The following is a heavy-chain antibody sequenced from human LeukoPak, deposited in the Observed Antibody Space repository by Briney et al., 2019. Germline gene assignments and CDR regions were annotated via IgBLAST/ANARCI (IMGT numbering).Heavy chain of an antibody. J-gene: IGHJ4*02. CDR3: ARETLGAGLRAPDY. D-gene: IGHD3/OR15-3a*01. V-gene: IGHV3-74*01. CDR1: GFTFRDFW. CDR2: VNDDGSKT. Sequence: GGSLRLSCAASGFTFRDFWFHWVRQVPGTGPVRVSRVNDDGSKTFYPGSVKGRFTISRDNAKNTVYLQMNSLRVEDTAVYYCARETLGAGLRAPDYWGRGALVTVSS.